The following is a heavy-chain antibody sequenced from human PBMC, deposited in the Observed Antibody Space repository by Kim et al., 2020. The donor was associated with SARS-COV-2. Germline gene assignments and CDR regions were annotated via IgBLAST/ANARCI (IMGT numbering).Heavy chain of an antibody. Sequence: YEQKFQVRVTITADKSTSTAYMELSSLRSEDTAVYYCAGDRNGGYNWFDPWGQGTLVTVSS. CDR3: AGDRNGGYNWFDP. D-gene: IGHD1-1*01. V-gene: IGHV1-69*04. J-gene: IGHJ5*02.